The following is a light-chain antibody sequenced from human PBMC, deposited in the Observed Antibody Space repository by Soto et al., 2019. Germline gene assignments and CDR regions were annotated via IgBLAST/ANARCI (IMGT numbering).Light chain of an antibody. V-gene: IGLV2-14*01. Sequence: QSVLTQPASVSGSPGQSITISCPGTSSDVGGYNYVSWYQQHPGKAPKLMIYEVTNRPSGVSNRFSASKSGNTASLTISGLQAEDEADYYCSSYTSSSTLYVFGSGTKLTVL. CDR3: SSYTSSSTLYV. CDR1: SSDVGGYNY. J-gene: IGLJ1*01. CDR2: EVT.